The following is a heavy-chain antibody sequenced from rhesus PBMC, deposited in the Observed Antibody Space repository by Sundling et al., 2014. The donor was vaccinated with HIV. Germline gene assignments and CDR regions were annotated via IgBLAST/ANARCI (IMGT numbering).Heavy chain of an antibody. J-gene: IGHJ4*01. CDR1: GGSISSNY. D-gene: IGHD2-39*02. Sequence: QVQLQESGPGLVKPSETLSVTCAVSGGSISSNYWSWIRQAPGKGLEWIGYIYGSGSSTNYNPSLKSRVTLSVDTSKNQLSLKLSSMTAADTAVYYCAGEGGSCSGGLCYSTFAYWGQGVPVTVSS. V-gene: IGHV4-169*02. CDR3: AGEGGSCSGGLCYSTFAY. CDR2: IYGSGSST.